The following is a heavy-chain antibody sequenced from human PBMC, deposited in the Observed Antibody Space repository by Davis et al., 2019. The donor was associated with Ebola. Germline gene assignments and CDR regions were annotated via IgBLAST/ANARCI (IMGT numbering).Heavy chain of an antibody. CDR1: GFAFSGYA. D-gene: IGHD5/OR15-5a*01. V-gene: IGHV3-23*01. Sequence: PGGSLRLSCAASGFAFSGYAMAWVRQAPGKGPEWVSAISERGSDSGGLTFYADSVKGRFTISRDNSKNTLYLQMNRLRAEDTAVYYCAKDWSYSVSSASFDHWGQGTLVTVSS. CDR2: ISERGSDSGGLT. J-gene: IGHJ4*02. CDR3: AKDWSYSVSSASFDH.